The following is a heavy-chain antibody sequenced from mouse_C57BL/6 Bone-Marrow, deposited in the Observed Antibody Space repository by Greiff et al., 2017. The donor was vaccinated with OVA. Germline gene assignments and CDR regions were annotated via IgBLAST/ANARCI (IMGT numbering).Heavy chain of an antibody. V-gene: IGHV8-8*01. Sequence: QVTLKECGPGILQPSQTLSLTCSFSGFSLSTFGMGVGWIRQPSGKGLEWLAHIWWDDDKYYNPALKSRLTISKDTSKNQVFLKIANVDTADTATYYCARIRRGLITTVVAANYWYFDVWGTGTTVTVSS. J-gene: IGHJ1*03. D-gene: IGHD1-1*01. CDR2: IWWDDDK. CDR1: GFSLSTFGMG. CDR3: ARIRRGLITTVVAANYWYFDV.